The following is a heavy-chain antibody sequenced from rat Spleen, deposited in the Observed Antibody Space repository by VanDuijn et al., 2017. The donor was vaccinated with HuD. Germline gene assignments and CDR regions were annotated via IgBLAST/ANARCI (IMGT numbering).Heavy chain of an antibody. V-gene: IGHV5-20*01. D-gene: IGHD4-3*01. CDR1: GFTFSDYY. CDR3: AKDPWDSGANWFAY. J-gene: IGHJ3*01. Sequence: EVQLVESGGGLVQPGRSLKLSCAASGFTFSDYYMAWVRQAPKKGLEWVASISHDGGSPHYRDSVKGRFTISRDNAKSTLYLQMESLRSEDTATYYCAKDPWDSGANWFAYWGQGTLVTVSS. CDR2: ISHDGGSP.